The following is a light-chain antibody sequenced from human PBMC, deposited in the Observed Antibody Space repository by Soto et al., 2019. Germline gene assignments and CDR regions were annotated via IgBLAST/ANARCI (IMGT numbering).Light chain of an antibody. CDR1: QSISNY. Sequence: DMEMTQSPSSLSASVGDRVTITCRASQSISNYLNWYQHKPGKVPKLLIYGASSLQSGVPTRFRGRGLGTDFILTINRLQPKVLATNSWQQRYGTPLTLGGGTKIESK. V-gene: IGKV1-39*01. CDR3: QQRYGTPLT. CDR2: GAS. J-gene: IGKJ4*01.